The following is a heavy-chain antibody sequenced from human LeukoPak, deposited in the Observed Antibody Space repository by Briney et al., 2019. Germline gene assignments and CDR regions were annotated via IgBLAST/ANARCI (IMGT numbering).Heavy chain of an antibody. CDR1: GFTFSDYW. CDR3: TRDEAAATD. V-gene: IGHV3-7*01. J-gene: IGHJ4*02. D-gene: IGHD2-15*01. CDR2: IKQNGREK. Sequence: GGSLRLSCVGSGFTFSDYWMSWVRQAPGKGPEWVANIKQNGREKHYVDSVKGRFTISRDNVERSLYLQMNNLRADDTAIYYCTRDEAAATDWGQGTLVTVSS.